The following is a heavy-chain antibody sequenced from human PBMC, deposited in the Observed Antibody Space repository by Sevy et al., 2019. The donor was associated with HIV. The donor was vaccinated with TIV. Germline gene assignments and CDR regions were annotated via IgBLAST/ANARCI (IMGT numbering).Heavy chain of an antibody. Sequence: SETLSLTCTVSGGSFNNYYWSWIRQPPGKGLQWIGYIYYSGSTNYNPSLKSRVTMSLDTSKNQFSLKLSSVTAADTAIYHCARESIATVGDFDYWGQGTLVTVSS. CDR2: IYYSGST. D-gene: IGHD6-13*01. CDR1: GGSFNNYY. CDR3: ARESIATVGDFDY. V-gene: IGHV4-59*01. J-gene: IGHJ4*02.